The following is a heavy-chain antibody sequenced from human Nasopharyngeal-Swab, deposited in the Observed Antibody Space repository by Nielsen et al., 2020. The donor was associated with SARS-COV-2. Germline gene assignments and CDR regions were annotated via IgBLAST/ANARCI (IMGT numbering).Heavy chain of an antibody. CDR3: AKVPLYYYDSSGPRDY. CDR1: EFTFSSYA. D-gene: IGHD3-22*01. V-gene: IGHV3-23*01. J-gene: IGHJ4*02. CDR2: ISGSGGST. Sequence: GGSLTLSCAASEFTFSSYAMSWVRQAPGKGLEWVSAISGSGGSTYYADSVKGRFTISRDNSKNTLYLQMNSLRAEDTAVYYCAKVPLYYYDSSGPRDYWGQGTLVTVSS.